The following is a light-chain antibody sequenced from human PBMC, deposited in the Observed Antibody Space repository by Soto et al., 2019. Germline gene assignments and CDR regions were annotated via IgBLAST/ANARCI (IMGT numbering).Light chain of an antibody. CDR2: GAS. V-gene: IGKV3-20*01. CDR3: QQYSSLWT. Sequence: ESVLTQSPVTLSLSPGERATLSCRTSQSVSNNYLAWYQQKPGQAPRLLIYGASSRATGIPDRFSGSGSGTDFTLSISRLEPEDFAVYYCQQYSSLWTFGQGTKVDI. J-gene: IGKJ1*01. CDR1: QSVSNNY.